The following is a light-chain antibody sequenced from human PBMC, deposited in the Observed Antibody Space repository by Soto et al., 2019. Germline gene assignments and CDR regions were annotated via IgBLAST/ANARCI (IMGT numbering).Light chain of an antibody. J-gene: IGKJ2*01. V-gene: IGKV3-20*01. Sequence: EIVLTQSPGTLSLSPGERATLSCRASQSVSSSYLAWYQHKPGQAPRLLIYGASRRATGIPDRFSGSGSGTDFTLTISRLEPEDFAVYYCQQYGSSPHTFGQGTKLEIK. CDR2: GAS. CDR3: QQYGSSPHT. CDR1: QSVSSSY.